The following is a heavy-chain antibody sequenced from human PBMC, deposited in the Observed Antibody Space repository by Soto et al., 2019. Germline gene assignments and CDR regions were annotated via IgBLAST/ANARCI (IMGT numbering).Heavy chain of an antibody. Sequence: GGSLRLACAASGFTFSSYDMHWVRQATGKGLEWVSAIGTAGDTYYPGSVKGRFTISRENAKNSLYLQMNSLRAGDTAVYYCARESAVGPYSFFDYWGQGTLVTVSS. D-gene: IGHD2-15*01. V-gene: IGHV3-13*01. CDR1: GFTFSSYD. CDR2: IGTAGDT. J-gene: IGHJ4*02. CDR3: ARESAVGPYSFFDY.